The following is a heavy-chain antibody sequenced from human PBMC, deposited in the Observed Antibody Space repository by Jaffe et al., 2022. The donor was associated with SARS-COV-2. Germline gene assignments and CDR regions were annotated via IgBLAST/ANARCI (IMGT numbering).Heavy chain of an antibody. Sequence: QVQLVQSGSELKKPGASVKVSCKASGYSFTSYAMNWVRQAPGQGLEWMGWINTNTGNPTYAQGFTGRFVLSLDTSVSTAYLQINSLKAEDTAVYYCAKEGWGDHHFDSWGQGTLVTVSS. D-gene: IGHD3-16*01. V-gene: IGHV7-4-1*02. J-gene: IGHJ4*02. CDR3: AKEGWGDHHFDS. CDR2: INTNTGNP. CDR1: GYSFTSYA.